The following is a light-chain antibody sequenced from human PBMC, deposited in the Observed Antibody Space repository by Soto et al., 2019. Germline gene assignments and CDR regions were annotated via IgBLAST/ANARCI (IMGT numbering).Light chain of an antibody. CDR1: QGISSY. V-gene: IGKV1D-8*03. CDR3: QQSYSTPWT. Sequence: VIWMTQSPSLLSASTGDRVTISCLMSQGISSYLAWYQQKPGEAPKVLIYAASSLQSGVPPRFSGSGSGTDFTLTISTLQPEDLATYYCQQSYSTPWTFGQGTKVDIK. J-gene: IGKJ1*01. CDR2: AAS.